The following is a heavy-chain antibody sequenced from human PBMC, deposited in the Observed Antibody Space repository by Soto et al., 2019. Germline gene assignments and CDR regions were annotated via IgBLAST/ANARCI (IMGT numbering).Heavy chain of an antibody. CDR3: ARDPRSGWLQFPYYYGMDV. V-gene: IGHV3-33*01. CDR1: GFTLSSYG. Sequence: GGSLRLSCAASGFTLSSYGMHWVRQAPGKGLEWVAVIWYDGSNKYYADSVKGRFTISRDNSKNTLYLQMNSLRAEDTAVYYCARDPRSGWLQFPYYYGMDVWGQGTMVTVSS. J-gene: IGHJ6*02. D-gene: IGHD5-12*01. CDR2: IWYDGSNK.